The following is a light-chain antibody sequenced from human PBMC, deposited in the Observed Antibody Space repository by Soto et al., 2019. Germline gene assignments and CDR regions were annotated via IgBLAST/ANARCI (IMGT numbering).Light chain of an antibody. Sequence: EIVMTQSPATLSVSPGERATLSCRASQSVSSNLAWYQQKPVQAPRLLIYGASTRATGIPARFSGSGSVTEFTLTISSLQSEDFAVYYWQQYNNWPPRTFGQGTKVEIK. CDR1: QSVSSN. J-gene: IGKJ1*01. CDR2: GAS. V-gene: IGKV3-15*01. CDR3: QQYNNWPPRT.